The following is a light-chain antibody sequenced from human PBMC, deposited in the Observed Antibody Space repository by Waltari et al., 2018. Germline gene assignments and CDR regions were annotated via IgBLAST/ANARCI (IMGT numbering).Light chain of an antibody. J-gene: IGKJ5*01. V-gene: IGKV1D-16*01. CDR1: QNINRL. Sequence: DVQMTQSPSPLSASVGDRITTTCPASQNINRLLAWYQQKPEKRPTSLISGAYRLHSGVPSRFSGSGSGTEFTLTISSLQPEDFATYYCQQYNNYPITFGQGTRLEIK. CDR3: QQYNNYPIT. CDR2: GAY.